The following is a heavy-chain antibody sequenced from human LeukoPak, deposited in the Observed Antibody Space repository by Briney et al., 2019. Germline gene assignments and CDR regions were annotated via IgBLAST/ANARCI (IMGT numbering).Heavy chain of an antibody. J-gene: IGHJ4*02. CDR3: APTGGYSSSWPDY. Sequence: GGSLRLSCAASGFTFSNYAMSWVRQAPGKGLEWVSAISGSGGSTYYADSVKGRFTISRDNSKNTLYLQMNSLRAEDTAVYYCAPTGGYSSSWPDYWGQGTLVTVSS. CDR1: GFTFSNYA. V-gene: IGHV3-23*01. CDR2: ISGSGGST. D-gene: IGHD6-13*01.